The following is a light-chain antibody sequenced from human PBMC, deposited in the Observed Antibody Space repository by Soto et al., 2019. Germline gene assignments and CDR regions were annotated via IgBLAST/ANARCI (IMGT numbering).Light chain of an antibody. CDR3: QQSYTTPWIT. CDR2: TAS. V-gene: IGKV1-39*01. Sequence: IQMTQSPSSLSASVGDRVTITCRASQSISNYLNWYQQKPGKAPKLLIYTASSLESGVPSRFSGSGSGTDFTLTISSVQPEDFATYYCQQSYTTPWITFGRGTRLEI. CDR1: QSISNY. J-gene: IGKJ5*01.